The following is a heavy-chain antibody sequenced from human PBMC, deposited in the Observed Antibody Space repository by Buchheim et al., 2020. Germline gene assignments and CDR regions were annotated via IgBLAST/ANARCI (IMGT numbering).Heavy chain of an antibody. D-gene: IGHD2-2*01. V-gene: IGHV4-31*03. CDR1: GGSISSGGYY. Sequence: QVQLQESGPGLVKPSQTLSLTCTVSGGSISSGGYYWSWIRQHPGKGLEWIGYIYYSGSNYYNPSLQSRVTISVDTSTNKFSLKLSSVTAADTAVYYCARDKYCSSTSCSHYYYYGMDVWGQGTT. CDR3: ARDKYCSSTSCSHYYYYGMDV. CDR2: IYYSGSN. J-gene: IGHJ6*02.